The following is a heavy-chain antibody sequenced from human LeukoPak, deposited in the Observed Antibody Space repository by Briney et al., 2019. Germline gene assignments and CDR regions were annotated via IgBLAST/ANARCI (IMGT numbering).Heavy chain of an antibody. CDR2: IDWDDDK. J-gene: IGHJ4*02. V-gene: IGHV2-70*11. CDR3: ARILMVPAASYFDY. D-gene: IGHD2-2*01. Sequence: ESGPALVKPTQTLTLTCTFSGFSLSTSGMCVSWIRQPPGKALEWLARIDWDDDKYYSTSLKTRLTISKDTSKNQVVLTMTNMDPVDTATYYCARILMVPAASYFDYWGQGTLVTVSS. CDR1: GFSLSTSGMC.